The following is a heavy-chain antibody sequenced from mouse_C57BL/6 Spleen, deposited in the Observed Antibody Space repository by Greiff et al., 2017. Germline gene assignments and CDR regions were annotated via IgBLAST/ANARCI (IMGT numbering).Heavy chain of an antibody. Sequence: VQLQQPGAELVKPGASVKMSCKASGYTFTSYWITWVKQRPGQGLEWIGDIYPGSGSTNYNEKFKSKATLTVDTSSSTAYMQLSSLTSEDSAVYYCARPITTVVAGDYWGQGTTLTVSS. V-gene: IGHV1-55*01. D-gene: IGHD1-1*01. CDR3: ARPITTVVAGDY. J-gene: IGHJ2*01. CDR1: GYTFTSYW. CDR2: IYPGSGST.